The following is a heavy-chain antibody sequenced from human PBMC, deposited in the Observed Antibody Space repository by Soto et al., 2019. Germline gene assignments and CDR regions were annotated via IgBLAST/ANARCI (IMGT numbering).Heavy chain of an antibody. Sequence: QVQLVQSGAEVKKPGSSVKVSCKAPGGTFSSYAISWVRQAPGQGLEWMGGIIPIFGTANYAQKFQGRVKMTADESTSTAYRELSRLRSGDTAVNYCAIAPYNMGPGGDSQYYGMDVWGQGTTVTVSS. CDR1: GGTFSSYA. J-gene: IGHJ6*02. CDR3: AIAPYNMGPGGDSQYYGMDV. V-gene: IGHV1-69*01. D-gene: IGHD2-21*02. CDR2: IIPIFGTA.